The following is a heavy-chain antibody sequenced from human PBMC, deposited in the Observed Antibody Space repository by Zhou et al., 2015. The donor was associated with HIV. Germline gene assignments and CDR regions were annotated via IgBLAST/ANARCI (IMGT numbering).Heavy chain of an antibody. CDR3: ARHFMSRYFDY. CDR1: GGTFRSHT. J-gene: IGHJ4*02. V-gene: IGHV1-69*06. Sequence: QVQLVQSGAEVKKPGSSVKVSCQASGGTFRSHTISWVRQAPGQGLEWMGGVNPIFGTPKFAQRFQGRVTITADKSTSTIYLELRSLKSEDTAVYFCARHFMSRYFDYWGQGTLVTVSS. CDR2: VNPIFGTP. D-gene: IGHD3-3*02.